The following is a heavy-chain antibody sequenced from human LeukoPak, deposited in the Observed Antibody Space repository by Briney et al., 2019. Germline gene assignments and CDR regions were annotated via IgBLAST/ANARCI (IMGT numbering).Heavy chain of an antibody. J-gene: IGHJ4*02. D-gene: IGHD3-10*01. Sequence: PGRSLRLSCAASGFTFSSYGMHWVRQAPGKGLEWVAVIWYDGSNKYYADSVKGRFTISRDNSKNTLYLQVNSLRAEDTAVYYCARERGGGFDYWGQGTLVTVSS. V-gene: IGHV3-33*01. CDR1: GFTFSSYG. CDR3: ARERGGGFDY. CDR2: IWYDGSNK.